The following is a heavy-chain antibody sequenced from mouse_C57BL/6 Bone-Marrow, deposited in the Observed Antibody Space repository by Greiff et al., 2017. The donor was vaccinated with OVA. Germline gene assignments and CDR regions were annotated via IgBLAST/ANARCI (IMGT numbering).Heavy chain of an antibody. CDR2: IDPENGDT. J-gene: IGHJ3*01. V-gene: IGHV14-4*01. CDR1: GFNIKDDY. CDR3: TTFFYDGYTWFAY. D-gene: IGHD2-3*01. Sequence: VQLQQSGAELVRPGASVKLSCTASGFNIKDDYMHWVKQRPEQGLEWIGWIDPENGDTEYASKFQGKATITADTSSNTAYLQLSSLTSEDTAVYYGTTFFYDGYTWFAYWGQGTLVTVSA.